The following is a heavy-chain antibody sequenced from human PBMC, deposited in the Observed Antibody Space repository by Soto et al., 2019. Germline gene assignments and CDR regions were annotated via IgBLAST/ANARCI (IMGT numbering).Heavy chain of an antibody. CDR2: ISANNGNT. V-gene: IGHV1-18*01. CDR3: ARPAPGGSGSYYYYYGMDV. Sequence: ASVKVSCKASGYTFTSYGISWVRQAPGQGLEWMGWISANNGNTNYAQKFQGRVTITTDTSTSTVYMELSSLRSEDTAVYYCARPAPGGSGSYYYYYGMDVWGQGTTVTVSS. J-gene: IGHJ6*02. D-gene: IGHD3-10*01. CDR1: GYTFTSYG.